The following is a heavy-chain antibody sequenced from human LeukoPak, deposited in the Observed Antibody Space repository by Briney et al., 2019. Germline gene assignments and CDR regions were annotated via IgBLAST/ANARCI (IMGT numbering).Heavy chain of an antibody. CDR1: GFTFSTYW. V-gene: IGHV3-74*03. J-gene: IGHJ4*02. CDR2: INSDGSST. D-gene: IGHD2-21*02. Sequence: TGGSLRLSCAASGFTFSTYWMHWVRQAPGKGLVWVSVINSDGSSTKYADSVKGRFTISRDNAKNTLYLQMNSLRAEETAVYYCAKLSDSESTFDYWGQESLVTVSS. CDR3: AKLSDSESTFDY.